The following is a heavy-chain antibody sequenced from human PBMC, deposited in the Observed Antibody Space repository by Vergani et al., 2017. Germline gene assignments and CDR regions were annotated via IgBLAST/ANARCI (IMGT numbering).Heavy chain of an antibody. V-gene: IGHV3-23*01. J-gene: IGHJ3*02. D-gene: IGHD3-22*01. Sequence: EVQLLESGGGLVQPGGSLRLSCAASGFTFSSYAMSWVRQAPGKGLEWVSAISGSGGSTYYADSVKGRFTISRDNSKNTLYLQMNSLRAEDTAVYYCAKDSLPIGIVVVMRGYDAFDIWGQGTMVTVSS. CDR3: AKDSLPIGIVVVMRGYDAFDI. CDR2: ISGSGGST. CDR1: GFTFSSYA.